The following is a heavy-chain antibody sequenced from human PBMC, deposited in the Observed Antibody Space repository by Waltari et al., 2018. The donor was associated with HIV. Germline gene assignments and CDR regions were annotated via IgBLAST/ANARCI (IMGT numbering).Heavy chain of an antibody. CDR3: ARDINGGWGY. J-gene: IGHJ4*02. CDR2: ISRSSSSI. D-gene: IGHD7-27*01. Sequence: EVQLVESGGGVVQPGGSLRLSCAASGFTFSNYTMTWVRQDPGKGLEWVSYISRSSSSIFYADSVKCRFTISRDNAKNSLYLQMNSLRVEDTAVYYCARDINGGWGYWGQGTLVTVAS. CDR1: GFTFSNYT. V-gene: IGHV3-48*01.